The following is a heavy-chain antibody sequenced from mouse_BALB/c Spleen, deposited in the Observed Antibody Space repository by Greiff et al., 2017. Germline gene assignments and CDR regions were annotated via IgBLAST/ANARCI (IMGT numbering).Heavy chain of an antibody. CDR1: GFTFSDYY. CDR2: ISDGGSYT. CDR3: AAGTWFDY. Sequence: EVNVVESGGGLVKPGGSLKLSCAASGFTFSDYYMYWVRQTPEKRLEWVATISDGGSYTYYPDSVKGRFTISRDNAKNNLYLQMSSLKSEDTAMYYCAAGTWFDYWGQGTTLTVSS. V-gene: IGHV5-4*02. J-gene: IGHJ2*01. D-gene: IGHD4-1*01.